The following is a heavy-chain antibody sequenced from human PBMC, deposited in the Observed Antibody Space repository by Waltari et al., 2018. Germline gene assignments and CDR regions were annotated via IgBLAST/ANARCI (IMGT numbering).Heavy chain of an antibody. V-gene: IGHV3-74*01. Sequence: EVQLVESGGGLVQPGGSLRLSCAASGFTFSSYWMHWVRQAPGKGLVCVSRIINDGSSTTYADSVKGRFTISRDNARNTLYLQMNSLRDEDTAVYYCTRGGVVGGFADFQHWARAPWSPSPQ. CDR2: IINDGSST. D-gene: IGHD1-26*01. CDR3: TRGGVVGGFADFQH. J-gene: IGHJ1*01. CDR1: GFTFSSYW.